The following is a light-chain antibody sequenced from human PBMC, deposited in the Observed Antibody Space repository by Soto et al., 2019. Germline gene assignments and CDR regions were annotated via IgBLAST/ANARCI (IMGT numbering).Light chain of an antibody. J-gene: IGKJ5*01. V-gene: IGKV3-20*01. CDR1: QSVGSD. Sequence: EIVMPQSQATLSVPQGATATLYWRASQSVGSDLAWYQQKPGQAPRLVIYGASSRATGIPDRFSGSGSGTDFTLTISRLEPEDFAVYYCQQYGSSPPITFGQGTRLEIK. CDR3: QQYGSSPPIT. CDR2: GAS.